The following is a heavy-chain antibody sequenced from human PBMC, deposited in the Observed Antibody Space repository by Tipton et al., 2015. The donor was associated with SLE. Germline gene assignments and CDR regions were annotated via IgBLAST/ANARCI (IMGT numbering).Heavy chain of an antibody. CDR2: IYYSGST. CDR1: GASISSSGYY. J-gene: IGHJ3*02. V-gene: IGHV4-39*07. Sequence: TLSLTCSVSGASISSSGYYWGWIRQPPGKGLEWIGSIYYSGSTYYNPSLKSRVTISVDTSKNQFSLKLSSVTAADTAVYYCARDGREDAFDIWGQGTMVTVSS. D-gene: IGHD5-24*01. CDR3: ARDGREDAFDI.